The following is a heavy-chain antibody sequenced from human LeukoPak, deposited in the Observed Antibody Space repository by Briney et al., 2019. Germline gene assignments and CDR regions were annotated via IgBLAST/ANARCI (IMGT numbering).Heavy chain of an antibody. V-gene: IGHV4-59*11. J-gene: IGHJ4*02. D-gene: IGHD6-13*01. CDR3: AREAAGEDY. CDR2: IYYSGST. CDR1: GGSISSHY. Sequence: KPSETLSLTCTVSGGSISSHYWSWIRHPPRKGLEWIGYIYYSGSTNNNPSLKSRVTISVDTSKNQFSLKLSSVTAADTAVYYCAREAAGEDYWGQGTLVTVSS.